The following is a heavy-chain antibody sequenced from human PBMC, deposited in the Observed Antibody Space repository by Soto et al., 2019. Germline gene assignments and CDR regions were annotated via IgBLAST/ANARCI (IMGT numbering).Heavy chain of an antibody. V-gene: IGHV4-59*01. CDR3: ARDGVYYGSGSLASGFDP. J-gene: IGHJ5*02. CDR2: IYYSGST. Sequence: LSLTCTVSGGSISSYYWSWIRQPPGKGLEWIGYIYYSGSTNYNPSLKSRVTISVDTSKNQFSLKLSSVTAADTAVYYCARDGVYYGSGSLASGFDPWGQGTLVTVSS. CDR1: GGSISSYY. D-gene: IGHD3-10*01.